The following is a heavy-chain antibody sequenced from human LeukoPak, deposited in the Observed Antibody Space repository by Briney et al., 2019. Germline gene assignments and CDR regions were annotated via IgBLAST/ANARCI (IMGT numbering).Heavy chain of an antibody. CDR3: ARATSGYLNWFDP. CDR1: GYTFTSYD. J-gene: IGHJ5*02. Sequence: ASVKVSCKASGYTFTSYDINWLRQATGQGLEWMGWMNPNSGNTGYVQRFQGRVTMTGITSINTAYMELGGLRSEDTAVYYCARATSGYLNWFDPWGQGTLVTVSS. D-gene: IGHD3-22*01. CDR2: MNPNSGNT. V-gene: IGHV1-8*01.